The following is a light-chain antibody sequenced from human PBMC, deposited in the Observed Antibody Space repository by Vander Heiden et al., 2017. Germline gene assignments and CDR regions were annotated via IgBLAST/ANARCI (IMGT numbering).Light chain of an antibody. V-gene: IGKV3-11*01. CDR3: QQRSNCPIT. CDR2: AAS. Sequence: IVFTESAAKLSMSPGEGAFLTCRASQSVSSYLAWYQQKPGQAPRLLIYAASNSPTGIPSRFSGSGSATDFTLTIRSLDPQDFAIYSCQQRSNCPITFGEGTKVDIK. J-gene: IGKJ4*01. CDR1: QSVSSY.